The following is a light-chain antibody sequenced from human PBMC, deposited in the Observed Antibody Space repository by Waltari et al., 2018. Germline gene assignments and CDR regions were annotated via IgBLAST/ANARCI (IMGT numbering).Light chain of an antibody. CDR1: NYNLGRGP. CDR3: ATWDGRVNGVL. CDR2: SND. V-gene: IGLV1-44*01. J-gene: IGLJ2*01. Sequence: QSVLTQAPSVSGTAGQRVTISCSGTNYNLGRGPANRYQQDPGMSPKLLIYSNDQRPSGVPDRFSGSKSGTSASLAISGLQSEDEADYYCATWDGRVNGVLFGGGTKVTVL.